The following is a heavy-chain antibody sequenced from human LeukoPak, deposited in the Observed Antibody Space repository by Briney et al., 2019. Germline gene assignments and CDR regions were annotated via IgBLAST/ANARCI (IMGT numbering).Heavy chain of an antibody. V-gene: IGHV4-59*01. CDR1: GGSISSYY. D-gene: IGHD4-17*01. Sequence: PSETLSLTCTVSGGSISSYYWSWIRQPPGKGLEWIGYIYYSGSTNYNPSLKSRVTISADTSKNQFSLKLSSVTAADTAVYYCARGGLAYGDYEVPFDYWGQGTLVTVSS. CDR3: ARGGLAYGDYEVPFDY. J-gene: IGHJ4*02. CDR2: IYYSGST.